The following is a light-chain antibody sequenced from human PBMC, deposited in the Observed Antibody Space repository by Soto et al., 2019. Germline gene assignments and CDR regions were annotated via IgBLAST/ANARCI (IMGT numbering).Light chain of an antibody. J-gene: IGKJ2*01. CDR2: GAS. V-gene: IGKV3-20*01. CDR1: QSVSTSY. Sequence: EIVLTQSPGTLSLSPGERATLSCRASQSVSTSYLAWYQQKPGQAPRLLIYGASSRATGIPDRFSGSGSGTDCTLIISRMEHADFPVLYCQHYGSSPYTFGQGTKLEIK. CDR3: QHYGSSPYT.